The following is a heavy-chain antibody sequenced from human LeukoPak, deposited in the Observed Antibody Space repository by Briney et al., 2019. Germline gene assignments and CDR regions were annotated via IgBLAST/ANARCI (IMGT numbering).Heavy chain of an antibody. D-gene: IGHD4/OR15-4a*01. Sequence: PGGSLRLSCAASGFTFKTYWMSWVRQAPGKGLEWVGNIKDDGSAKYYVDSVKGRFTISRDNAKNSLYLQMNYLRVEDTAVYYCARDQPGYGAYGTWGQGTRVTVSS. CDR3: ARDQPGYGAYGT. V-gene: IGHV3-7*01. CDR2: IKDDGSAK. CDR1: GFTFKTYW. J-gene: IGHJ5*02.